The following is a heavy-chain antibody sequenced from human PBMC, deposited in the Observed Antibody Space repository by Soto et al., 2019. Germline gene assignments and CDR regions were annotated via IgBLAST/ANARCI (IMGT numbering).Heavy chain of an antibody. Sequence: PSETLSLTCTVSGGSISSSSYYWGWIRQPPGRGLEWIGSIYYSGSTYYNPSLKSRVTISVDTSKNQFSLKLSSVTAADTAVYYCANQLLTTTIVWGQGTLVTVSS. CDR2: IYYSGST. CDR1: GGSISSSSYY. CDR3: ANQLLTTTIV. J-gene: IGHJ4*02. D-gene: IGHD2-2*01. V-gene: IGHV4-39*01.